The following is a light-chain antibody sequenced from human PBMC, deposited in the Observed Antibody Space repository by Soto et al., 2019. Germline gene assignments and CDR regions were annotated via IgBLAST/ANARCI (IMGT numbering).Light chain of an antibody. CDR1: SSDVGSYNY. J-gene: IGLJ1*01. CDR3: SSYTSSSTL. Sequence: QSVLTQPASVSGSPGQWITISCTGTSSDVGSYNYVSWYQQHPGKAPKLMIYEVSDRPSGISSRFSGSKSGNTASLTISGLQTEDEADYYCSSYTSSSTLFGTRTKVTVL. CDR2: EVS. V-gene: IGLV2-14*01.